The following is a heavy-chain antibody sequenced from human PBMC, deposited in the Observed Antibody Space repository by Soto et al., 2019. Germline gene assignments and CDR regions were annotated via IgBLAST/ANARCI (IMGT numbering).Heavy chain of an antibody. V-gene: IGHV3-21*04. Sequence: EVQLVESGGGLVKPGGSLRLSCAASGFTFSSYSMNWVRQAPGKGLEWVSSISSSSSYIYYADSVKGRFTISRDNAKNSLYLQMNSLRAEDTAVYYCAKTSTAMLPGQIDYWGQGTLVTVSS. CDR2: ISSSSSYI. CDR3: AKTSTAMLPGQIDY. CDR1: GFTFSSYS. D-gene: IGHD5-18*01. J-gene: IGHJ4*02.